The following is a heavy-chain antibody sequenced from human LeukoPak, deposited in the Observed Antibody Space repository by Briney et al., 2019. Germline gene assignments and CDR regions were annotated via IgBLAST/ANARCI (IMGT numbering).Heavy chain of an antibody. D-gene: IGHD5-18*01. Sequence: PSETLSLTCTVSGGSISSSSYYWGWIRQPPGKGLERIGSIYYSGSTYYNPSLKSRVTISVDTSKNQFSLKLSSVTAADTAVYYCARADTAMVVDYWGQGTLVTVSS. V-gene: IGHV4-39*07. J-gene: IGHJ4*02. CDR3: ARADTAMVVDY. CDR1: GGSISSSSYY. CDR2: IYYSGST.